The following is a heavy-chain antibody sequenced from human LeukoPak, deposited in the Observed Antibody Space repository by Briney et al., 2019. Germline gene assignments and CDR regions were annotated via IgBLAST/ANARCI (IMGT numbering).Heavy chain of an antibody. V-gene: IGHV3-23*01. D-gene: IGHD3-10*01. CDR2: ISGSGGST. CDR3: AKDRGYYGSGSYYSAFDI. J-gene: IGHJ3*02. Sequence: GGSLRLSCAASGFTFSSYAMSWVRQAPGKGLEWVSAISGSGGSTYYADSVKGRFTISRDNSKNTLYLQMNSLRAEDTAVYYCAKDRGYYGSGSYYSAFDIWGQGTMVTVSS. CDR1: GFTFSSYA.